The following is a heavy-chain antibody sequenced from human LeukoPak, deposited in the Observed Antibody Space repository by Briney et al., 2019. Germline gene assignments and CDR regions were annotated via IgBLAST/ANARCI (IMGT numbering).Heavy chain of an antibody. V-gene: IGHV3-53*04. Sequence: GGSLRLSCVASGFTVSSNYMSWVRQAPGKGLEWVSVIYSAGNTYYADSVKGRFTISRQHSENTLYLHMNSLRVEDTAVYFCARGGTPGYSSGRIDYWRQGTLVTVPS. CDR2: IYSAGNT. J-gene: IGHJ4*02. D-gene: IGHD6-19*01. CDR3: ARGGTPGYSSGRIDY. CDR1: GFTVSSNY.